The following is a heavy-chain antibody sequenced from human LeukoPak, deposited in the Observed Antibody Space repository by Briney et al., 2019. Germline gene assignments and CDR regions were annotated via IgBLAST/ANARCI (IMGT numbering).Heavy chain of an antibody. D-gene: IGHD2-2*01. V-gene: IGHV4-39*01. CDR2: IYYSGST. CDR3: ASTRVVPAAPFDY. J-gene: IGHJ4*02. CDR1: GGSISSSSYY. Sequence: PSETLSLTCTVSGGSISSSSYYWGWSRQPPGKGLEWIGSIYYSGSTYYNPSLKSRVTISVDTSKNQFSLKLSSVTAADTAVYYCASTRVVPAAPFDYWGQGTLVTVSS.